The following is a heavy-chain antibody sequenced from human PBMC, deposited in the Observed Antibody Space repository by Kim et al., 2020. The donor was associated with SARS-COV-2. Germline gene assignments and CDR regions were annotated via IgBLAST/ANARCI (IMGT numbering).Heavy chain of an antibody. D-gene: IGHD3-16*01. V-gene: IGHV3-9*01. Sequence: DSVKGRFTISRDNAKNSLYLQMNSLRAEDTALYYCAKSRVSVSYGVIFDFWGQGTLVTVSS. J-gene: IGHJ4*02. CDR3: AKSRVSVSYGVIFDF.